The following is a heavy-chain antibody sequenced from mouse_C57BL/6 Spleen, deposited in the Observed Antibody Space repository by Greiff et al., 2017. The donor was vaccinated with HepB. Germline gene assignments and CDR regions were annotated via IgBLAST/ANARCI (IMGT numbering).Heavy chain of an antibody. Sequence: EVQGVESGEGLVKPGGSLKLSCAASGFTFSSYAMSWVRQTPEKRLEWVAYISSGGDYIYYADTVKGRFTIARDNARNTLYLQMSRLKSEDTAMYYCTRGDDYPFAYWGQGTLVTVSA. V-gene: IGHV5-9-1*02. CDR3: TRGDDYPFAY. D-gene: IGHD2-4*01. CDR2: ISSGGDYI. CDR1: GFTFSSYA. J-gene: IGHJ3*01.